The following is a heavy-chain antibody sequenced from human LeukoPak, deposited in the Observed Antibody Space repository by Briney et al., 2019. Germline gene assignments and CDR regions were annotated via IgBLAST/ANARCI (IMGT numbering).Heavy chain of an antibody. J-gene: IGHJ4*02. D-gene: IGHD3-22*01. CDR3: AKDLYYDSSGYWGVFDY. Sequence: GGSLRLSCAASGFTFSSYGMHWVRQAPGKGLEWVAVISYDGSNKYYADSVKGRFTISRDNSKNTLYLQMNSLRAEDTAVYYCAKDLYYDSSGYWGVFDYWGQGTLVTVSS. V-gene: IGHV3-30*18. CDR2: ISYDGSNK. CDR1: GFTFSSYG.